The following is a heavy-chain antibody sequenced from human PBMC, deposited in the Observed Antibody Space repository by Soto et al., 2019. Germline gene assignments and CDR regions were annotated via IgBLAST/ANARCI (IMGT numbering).Heavy chain of an antibody. CDR1: GDSIGGVGY. CDR2: IDYSGST. V-gene: IGHV4-61*03. Sequence: PSETLSLTCTVSGDSIGGVGYWSWLRQPPGKGLEWIGYIDYSGSTNYNPSLKSRVNILIDTSKKHFSLRLTSVTAADTAMYYCASGKWPPITTGNWGQGTLVTVSS. J-gene: IGHJ4*02. CDR3: ASGKWPPITTGN. D-gene: IGHD3-22*01.